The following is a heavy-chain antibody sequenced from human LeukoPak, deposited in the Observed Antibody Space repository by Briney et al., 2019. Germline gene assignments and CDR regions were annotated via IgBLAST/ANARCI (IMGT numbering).Heavy chain of an antibody. D-gene: IGHD2-15*01. CDR3: ARDPGYCSGGSCYYYYMDV. J-gene: IGHJ6*03. CDR2: INPSGGST. Sequence: ASVKVSCKASGYTFTSYYMDWVRQAPGQGIEWMGIINPSGGSTSYAQKFQGRVTMTRDTSTSTVYMELSSLRSEDTAVYYCARDPGYCSGGSCYYYYMDVWGKGTTVTVSS. V-gene: IGHV1-46*01. CDR1: GYTFTSYY.